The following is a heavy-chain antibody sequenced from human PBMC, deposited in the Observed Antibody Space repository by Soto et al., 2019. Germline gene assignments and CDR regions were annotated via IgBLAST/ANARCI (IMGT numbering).Heavy chain of an antibody. CDR1: GGTFSSSG. Sequence: QVHLVQSGTEVKKPGSSVKVSCKASGGTFSSSGFSWVRQAPGQGLEWMGMIVPSLDTTNYAQKFQARVTITADEVTSTAYMELSSLRAEDTAVYYCARWPQPRYTADPYAVDVWGQGTRVMVSS. CDR3: ARWPQPRYTADPYAVDV. D-gene: IGHD3-16*02. J-gene: IGHJ6*02. CDR2: IVPSLDTT. V-gene: IGHV1-69*11.